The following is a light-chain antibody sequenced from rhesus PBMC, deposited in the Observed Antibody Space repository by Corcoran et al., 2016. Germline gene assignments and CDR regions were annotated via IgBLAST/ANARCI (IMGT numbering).Light chain of an antibody. V-gene: IGKV1-22*01. CDR1: QSISSW. Sequence: DIQMTQSPSSLSASVGDTVTITCRASQSISSWLDWYPQKPGKAPRLLIYKASRLQSGVPSRFSGSGSRTDFTLTISSLQPEDFATYYCLQYGGSPWTFGRGTKVEIK. CDR3: LQYGGSPWT. J-gene: IGKJ1*01. CDR2: KAS.